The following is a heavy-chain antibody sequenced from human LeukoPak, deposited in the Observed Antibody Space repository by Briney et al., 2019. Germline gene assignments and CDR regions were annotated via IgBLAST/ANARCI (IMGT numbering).Heavy chain of an antibody. CDR2: IWYDGSNK. Sequence: GGSLTLSCAASGFTFSSYGMHWVRQAPGKGLEWVADIWYDGSNKYYADSVKGLFTISRDNSKNTLYLQMNSLRAEDTAVYYCARDSVQWLRPDGMEVWGQGTTVSVSS. CDR3: ARDSVQWLRPDGMEV. CDR1: GFTFSSYG. J-gene: IGHJ6*02. V-gene: IGHV3-33*01. D-gene: IGHD6-19*01.